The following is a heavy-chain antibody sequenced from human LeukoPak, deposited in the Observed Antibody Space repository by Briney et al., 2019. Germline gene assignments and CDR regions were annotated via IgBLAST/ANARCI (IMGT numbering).Heavy chain of an antibody. J-gene: IGHJ3*02. CDR3: AKDLGYFLHDEKMIVVVPLAFDI. CDR1: GFTFSSYA. Sequence: GGSLRLSCAASGFTFSSYAMSWVRQAPGKGLEWVSAISGSGGSTYYADSVKGRFTISRDNSKNTLYLQMNSLRAEDTAVYYCAKDLGYFLHDEKMIVVVPLAFDIWGQGTMVTVSS. D-gene: IGHD3-22*01. V-gene: IGHV3-23*01. CDR2: ISGSGGST.